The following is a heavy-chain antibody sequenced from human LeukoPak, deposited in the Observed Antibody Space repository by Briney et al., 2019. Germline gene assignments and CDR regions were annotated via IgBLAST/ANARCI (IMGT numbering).Heavy chain of an antibody. CDR1: GGSISSYY. V-gene: IGHV4-59*01. D-gene: IGHD3-10*01. CDR3: ASVHYGSGIDY. Sequence: SETLSLTCTVSGGSISSYYWSWIRQPPGKGLEWIGYIYYSGRTNYNPSLKSRVTISVDTSKNQFSLKLSSVTAADTAVYYCASVHYGSGIDYWGQGTLVTVSS. CDR2: IYYSGRT. J-gene: IGHJ4*02.